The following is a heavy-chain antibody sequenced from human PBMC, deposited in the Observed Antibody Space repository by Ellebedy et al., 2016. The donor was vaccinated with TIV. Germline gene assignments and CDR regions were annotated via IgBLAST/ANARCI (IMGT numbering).Heavy chain of an antibody. CDR2: VSSDGAGT. V-gene: IGHV3-64D*06. D-gene: IGHD3-10*01. J-gene: IGHJ4*02. CDR1: GLTFSNYY. CDR3: VKRGPYYFGSGSYSDY. Sequence: GESLKISCSASGLTFSNYYMHWVRQAPGKGLESVSAVSSDGAGTYYADSVKGRFTLSIDNSKHTLDLRKSSLRAEDTAVYYCVKRGPYYFGSGSYSDYWGQGTLVTVSS.